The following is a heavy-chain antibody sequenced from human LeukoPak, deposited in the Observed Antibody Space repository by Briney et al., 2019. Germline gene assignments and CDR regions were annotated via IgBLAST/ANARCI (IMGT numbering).Heavy chain of an antibody. D-gene: IGHD1-7*01. J-gene: IGHJ4*02. V-gene: IGHV4-39*01. CDR1: GGSISSGGYY. CDR2: VSNSGST. Sequence: SETLSLTCTVSGGSISSGGYYWSWIRQPPGKGLEWIGSVSNSGSTYYTPSLKSRVSISVDMSKNQFSLKLSSVTAADTAIYYCARTEYSWNYNYWGQGILVTVSS. CDR3: ARTEYSWNYNY.